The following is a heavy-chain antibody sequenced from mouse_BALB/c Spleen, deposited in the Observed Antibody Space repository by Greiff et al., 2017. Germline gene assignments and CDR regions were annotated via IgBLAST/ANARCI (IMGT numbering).Heavy chain of an antibody. CDR2: ISSGGSYT. J-gene: IGHJ4*01. Sequence: EVKLQESGGGLVKPGGSLKLSCAASGFTFSSYAMSWVRQTPEKRLEWVATISSGGSYTYYPDSVKGRFTISRDNAKNTLYLQMSSLRSEDTAMYYCARDTTASMDYWGQGTSVTVSS. D-gene: IGHD1-2*01. V-gene: IGHV5-9-3*01. CDR1: GFTFSSYA. CDR3: ARDTTASMDY.